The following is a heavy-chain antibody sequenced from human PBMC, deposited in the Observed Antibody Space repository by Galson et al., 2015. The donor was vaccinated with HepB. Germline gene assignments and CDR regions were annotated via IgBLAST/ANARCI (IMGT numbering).Heavy chain of an antibody. CDR1: GFTFSSYA. V-gene: IGHV3-23*01. CDR2: ISGSGGST. J-gene: IGHJ6*02. D-gene: IGHD2-15*01. CDR3: AKELSIVTSLRHYYYGMDV. Sequence: SLRLSCAASGFTFSSYAMSWVRQAPGKGLEWVSAISGSGGSTYYADSVKGRFTISRDNSKNTLYLQMNSLRAEDTAVYYCAKELSIVTSLRHYYYGMDVWGQGTTVTVSS.